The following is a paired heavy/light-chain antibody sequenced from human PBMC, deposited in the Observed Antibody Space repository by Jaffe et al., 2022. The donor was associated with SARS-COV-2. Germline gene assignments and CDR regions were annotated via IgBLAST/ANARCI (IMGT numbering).Light chain of an antibody. CDR1: QDISNY. CDR2: DAS. Sequence: DIQMTQSPSSLSASVGDRVTITCQASQDISNYLNWYQQKPGKAPKLLIYDASNLETGVPSRFSGSGSGTDFTFTISSLQPEDIATYYCQQYDNPPPTFGPGTKVDIK. J-gene: IGKJ3*01. CDR3: QQYDNPPPT. V-gene: IGKV1-33*01.
Heavy chain of an antibody. CDR1: GFTFSSYA. J-gene: IGHJ4*02. CDR2: ISYDGSNK. Sequence: QVQLVESGGGVVQPGRSLRLSCAASGFTFSSYAMHWVRQAPGKGLEWVAVISYDGSNKYYADSVKGRFTISRDNSKNTLYLQMNSLRAEDTAVYYCAREYDILTGVTAFDYWGQGTLVTVSS. CDR3: AREYDILTGVTAFDY. D-gene: IGHD3-9*01. V-gene: IGHV3-30*04.